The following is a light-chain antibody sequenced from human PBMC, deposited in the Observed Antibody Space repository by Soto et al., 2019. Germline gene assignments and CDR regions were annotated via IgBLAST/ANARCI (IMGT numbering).Light chain of an antibody. CDR1: NIRSKS. Sequence: SYELTQPPSVSVAPGQTARIACGGNNIRSKSVHWYQQKPGQAPVLVVCDDSVRPSGIPERFSGSNSENTATLTISRVEAGDEADYFCQVWDSSSDHYVFGAGTKVT. V-gene: IGLV3-21*02. CDR2: DDS. CDR3: QVWDSSSDHYV. J-gene: IGLJ1*01.